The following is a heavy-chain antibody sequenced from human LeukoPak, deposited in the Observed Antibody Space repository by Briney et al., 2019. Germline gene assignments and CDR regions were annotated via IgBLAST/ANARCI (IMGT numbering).Heavy chain of an antibody. D-gene: IGHD2-2*02. J-gene: IGHJ6*03. CDR1: GYSFTSYW. CDR2: LYPGDADT. Sequence: AESLQSSCKGSGYSFTSYWIGWVRHMPGKGLEWMGILYPGDADTRYSPSFQGQVTISADKSISNTYLQWSSLKASDTAMYYWARLPSDCSSTSCYTGGHMDVWGKGTTVTVSS. V-gene: IGHV5-51*01. CDR3: ARLPSDCSSTSCYTGGHMDV.